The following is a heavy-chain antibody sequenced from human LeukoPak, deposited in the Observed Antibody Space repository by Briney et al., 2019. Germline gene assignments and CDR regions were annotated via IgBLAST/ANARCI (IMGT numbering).Heavy chain of an antibody. CDR1: GFTFSIYG. D-gene: IGHD6-13*01. CDR3: VRGAYSSSWLNFDY. CDR2: ISVSGGLT. J-gene: IGHJ4*02. Sequence: GGSLRLSCAASGFTFSIYGMIWVRQAPGKGLEWGSGISVSGGLTYYADYVKGRFTTSRDDSKNTLYLQMNSLRAEDTAVYYCVRGAYSSSWLNFDYWGQGPLVTVSS. V-gene: IGHV3-23*01.